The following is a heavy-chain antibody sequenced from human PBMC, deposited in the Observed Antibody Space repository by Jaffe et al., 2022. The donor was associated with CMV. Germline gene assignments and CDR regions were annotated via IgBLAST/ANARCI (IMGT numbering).Heavy chain of an antibody. CDR1: GDSVSSNSAA. V-gene: IGHV6-1*01. D-gene: IGHD3-22*01. Sequence: QVQLQQSGPGLVKPSQTLSLTCAISGDSVSSNSAAWNWIRQSPSRGLEWLGRTYYRSKWYNDYAVSVKSRITINPDTSKNQFSLQLNSVTPEDTAVYYCARDTPQWLLPPLYGMDVWGQGTTVTVSS. CDR3: ARDTPQWLLPPLYGMDV. J-gene: IGHJ6*02. CDR2: TYYRSKWYN.